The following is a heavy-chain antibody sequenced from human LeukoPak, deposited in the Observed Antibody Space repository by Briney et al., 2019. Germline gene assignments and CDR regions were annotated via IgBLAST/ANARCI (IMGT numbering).Heavy chain of an antibody. CDR3: ARGIAAADKKKYYFDY. CDR1: GYTFTSYY. CDR2: INPSGGST. D-gene: IGHD6-13*01. V-gene: IGHV1-46*01. Sequence: ASVKVSCKSSGYTFTSYYMHWVRQAPGQGLEWMGIINPSGGSTSYAQKFQGRVTMTRDTSTSTDYMELSSLRSEDTAVYYCARGIAAADKKKYYFDYWGKGTLVTVSS. J-gene: IGHJ4*02.